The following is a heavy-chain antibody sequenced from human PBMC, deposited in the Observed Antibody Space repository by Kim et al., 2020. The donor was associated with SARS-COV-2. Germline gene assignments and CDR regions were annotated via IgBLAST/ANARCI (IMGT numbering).Heavy chain of an antibody. V-gene: IGHV3-48*03. Sequence: KYNATSGGGRFTISRDNDKNSLYLQMNSLRAEDTAVYYCARGPNYSPFDYWGQGTLVTVSS. J-gene: IGHJ4*02. D-gene: IGHD4-4*01. CDR2: K. CDR3: ARGPNYSPFDY.